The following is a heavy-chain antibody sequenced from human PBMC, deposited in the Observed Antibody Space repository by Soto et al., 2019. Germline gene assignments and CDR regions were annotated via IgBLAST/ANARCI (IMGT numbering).Heavy chain of an antibody. D-gene: IGHD3-22*01. CDR1: GGSISSGDYY. CDR3: ACAFYYYDSSGYLRPLYYFDY. V-gene: IGHV4-30-4*01. Sequence: SETLSLTCTVSGGSISSGDYYWSWIRQPPGKGMEWIGYIYYSGSTYYNPSLKSRVTISVDTSKNQFSLKLSSVTAADTAVYYCACAFYYYDSSGYLRPLYYFDYWGQGTLVTVSS. J-gene: IGHJ4*02. CDR2: IYYSGST.